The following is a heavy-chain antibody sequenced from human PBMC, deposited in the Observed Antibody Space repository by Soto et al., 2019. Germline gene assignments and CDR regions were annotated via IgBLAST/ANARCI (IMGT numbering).Heavy chain of an antibody. CDR1: GFTFSSYA. Sequence: VQLVESGGGVVQPGRSLRLSCAASGFTFSSYAMHWVRQAPGKGLEWVAVISYDGSNKYYADSVKGRFTISRDNSKNTLYLQMNSLRAEDTAVYYCARGAGYCSGGSCDGMDVWGQGTTVTVSS. D-gene: IGHD2-15*01. CDR2: ISYDGSNK. V-gene: IGHV3-30-3*01. J-gene: IGHJ6*02. CDR3: ARGAGYCSGGSCDGMDV.